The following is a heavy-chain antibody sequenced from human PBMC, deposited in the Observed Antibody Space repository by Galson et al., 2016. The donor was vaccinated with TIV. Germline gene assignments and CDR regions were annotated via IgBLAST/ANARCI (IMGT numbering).Heavy chain of an antibody. D-gene: IGHD2-15*01. Sequence: SLRLSCAASGFPFSSFGMHWVRQSPGKGPEWVALIRYDGSRTYYADSVKGRFTISRDDSKNTLYLQMNGLRRDDSAVYSCATGVVAHSYYFYGMDVGGQGTTVTVSS. CDR3: ATGVVAHSYYFYGMDV. J-gene: IGHJ6*02. V-gene: IGHV3-30*02. CDR1: GFPFSSFG. CDR2: IRYDGSRT.